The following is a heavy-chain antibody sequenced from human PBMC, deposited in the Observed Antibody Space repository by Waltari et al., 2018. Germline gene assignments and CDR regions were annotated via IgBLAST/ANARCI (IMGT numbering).Heavy chain of an antibody. V-gene: IGHV3-23*01. CDR1: GFVFSSYV. CDR3: ASARGYGTGWYGVNDY. Sequence: EVQLLESGGGLVQHGGSLRLSCAASGFVFSSYVVGGVRQAPGKGLEWVSAIQSGGKTYYADSVRGRFTISRDNSKNTQYLQMDGLRAEDTAVYYCASARGYGTGWYGVNDYWGQGTLVTVSS. D-gene: IGHD6-19*01. J-gene: IGHJ4*02. CDR2: IQSGGKT.